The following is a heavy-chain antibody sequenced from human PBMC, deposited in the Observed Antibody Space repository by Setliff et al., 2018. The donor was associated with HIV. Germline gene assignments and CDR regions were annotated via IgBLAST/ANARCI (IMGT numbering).Heavy chain of an antibody. CDR1: GYTFTSYG. J-gene: IGHJ4*02. D-gene: IGHD2-2*01. CDR2: ISAYNGNT. CDR3: ARDYCSSTTCEDYFDY. V-gene: IGHV1-18*01. Sequence: ASVKVSCKSSGYTFTSYGISWVRQAPGQGLEWVGWISAYNGNTNYAQKLQGRVTMTTDTSTSTAYMELRSLRTDDTAVYYCARDYCSSTTCEDYFDYWGQGTLVTVSS.